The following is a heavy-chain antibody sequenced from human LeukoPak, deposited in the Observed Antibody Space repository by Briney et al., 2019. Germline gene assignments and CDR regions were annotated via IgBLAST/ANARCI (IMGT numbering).Heavy chain of an antibody. D-gene: IGHD6-13*01. Sequence: SQTLSLTCTVSGGSISSGDYYWSWIRQPPGKGLEWIGYIYYSGSTYYNPSLKSRVTISVDTSKNQFSLKLSSVTAADTAVYYCARELVDSSSPEFDYWGQGTLVTVSS. J-gene: IGHJ4*02. CDR1: GGSISSGDYY. CDR3: ARELVDSSSPEFDY. CDR2: IYYSGST. V-gene: IGHV4-30-4*01.